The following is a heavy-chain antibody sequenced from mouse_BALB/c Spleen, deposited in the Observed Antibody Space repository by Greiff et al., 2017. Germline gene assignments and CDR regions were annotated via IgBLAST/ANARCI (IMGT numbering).Heavy chain of an antibody. D-gene: IGHD2-4*01. CDR1: GYTFSSYW. V-gene: IGHV1-9*01. CDR3: ARYYDYDWFAY. CDR2: ILPGSGST. Sequence: QVQLQQSGAELMKPGASVKISCKATGYTFSSYWIEWVKQRPGHGLEGIGEILPGSGSTNYNEKFKGKATFTADTSSNTAYMQLSSLTSEDSAVYYCARYYDYDWFAYWGQGTLVTVSA. J-gene: IGHJ3*01.